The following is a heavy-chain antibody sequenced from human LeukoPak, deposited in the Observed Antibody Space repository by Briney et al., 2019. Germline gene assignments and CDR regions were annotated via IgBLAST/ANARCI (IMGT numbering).Heavy chain of an antibody. D-gene: IGHD3-10*01. Sequence: GGSLRLSCAASGFTFSSYGMHWVRQAPGKGLEWVAVIWYDGSNKYYADSVKGRFTISRDHSKNTLYLQMNSLRAEDTAVYYCAKVRGPSGAPVDSGFDYWGQGTLVTVSS. CDR2: IWYDGSNK. CDR1: GFTFSSYG. V-gene: IGHV3-33*06. CDR3: AKVRGPSGAPVDSGFDY. J-gene: IGHJ4*02.